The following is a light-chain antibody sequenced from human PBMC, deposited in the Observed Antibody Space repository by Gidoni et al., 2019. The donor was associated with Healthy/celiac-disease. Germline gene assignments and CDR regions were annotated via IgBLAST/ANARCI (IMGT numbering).Light chain of an antibody. V-gene: IGLV1-51*01. J-gene: IGLJ3*02. Sequence: QSVLTQPPSVSAAPGQKVTISCSGSSSNIGHNYVSWYQQLPGTAPKLLIYDNNKRPSGIPDRFSGSKSGTSATLGITGLQTGDEADYYCGTWDSSLSAPNWVFGGGTKLTVL. CDR2: DNN. CDR3: GTWDSSLSAPNWV. CDR1: SSNIGHNY.